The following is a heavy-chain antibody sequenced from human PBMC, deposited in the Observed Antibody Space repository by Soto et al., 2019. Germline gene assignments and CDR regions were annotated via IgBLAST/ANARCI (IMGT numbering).Heavy chain of an antibody. V-gene: IGHV3-23*01. CDR3: AKRYDVVTAISHYYYYNWTS. CDR2: ISGSGGST. J-gene: IGHJ6*03. Sequence: EVQLLESGGGLVQPGGSLRLSCAASGFTFSSYAMSWVRQAPGKGLEWVSAISGSGGSTYYADSVKGRFTISRDNSKNTLYRQMNSLRAEDTAVYYCAKRYDVVTAISHYYYYNWTSGAKGPRSPSP. CDR1: GFTFSSYA. D-gene: IGHD5-18*01.